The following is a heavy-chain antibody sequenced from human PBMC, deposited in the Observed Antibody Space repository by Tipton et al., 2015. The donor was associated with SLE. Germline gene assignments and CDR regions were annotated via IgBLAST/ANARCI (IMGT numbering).Heavy chain of an antibody. CDR3: AREAMSGYYGMDV. J-gene: IGHJ6*02. CDR1: GGSISRYY. V-gene: IGHV4-59*01. Sequence: TLSLTCTVSGGSISRYYWSWIRQPPGKGLEWIGYIYYSGSTNYNPSLKSRVTISVDTSKNQFSLKLSSVTAADTAVYYCAREAMSGYYGMDVWGQGTTVTVSS. CDR2: IYYSGST. D-gene: IGHD2-2*01.